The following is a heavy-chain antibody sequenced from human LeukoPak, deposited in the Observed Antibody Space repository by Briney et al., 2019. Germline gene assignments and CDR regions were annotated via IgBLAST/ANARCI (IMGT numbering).Heavy chain of an antibody. CDR2: IYRDETT. CDR1: GFSVSSNY. V-gene: IGHV3-53*01. CDR3: ARDGFSSGYPYDAFDI. Sequence: PGGPLRLSCAASGFSVSSNYMSWVRQAPGKGLEWVSVIYRDETTYYADSVKGRFTISRDNSKNTLHLQMNSLRAEDTAVYFCARDGFSSGYPYDAFDIWGQGTMVTVSS. J-gene: IGHJ3*02. D-gene: IGHD3-22*01.